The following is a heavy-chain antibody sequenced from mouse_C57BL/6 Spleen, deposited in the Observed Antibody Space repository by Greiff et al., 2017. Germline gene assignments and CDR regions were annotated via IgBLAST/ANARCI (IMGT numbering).Heavy chain of an antibody. J-gene: IGHJ2*01. V-gene: IGHV5-6*01. CDR1: GFTFSSYG. Sequence: EVKLVESGGDLVKPGGSLKLSCAASGFTFSSYGMSWVRQTPDKRLEWVATISSGGSYTYYPDSVKGRFTISRDNAKNTLYLQMSSLKSEDTAMYDCARQGYYGAYFDYWGQGTTLTVSS. CDR2: ISSGGSYT. CDR3: ARQGYYGAYFDY. D-gene: IGHD1-1*01.